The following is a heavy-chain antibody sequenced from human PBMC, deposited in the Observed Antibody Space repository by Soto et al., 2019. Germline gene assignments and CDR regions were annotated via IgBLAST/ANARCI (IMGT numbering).Heavy chain of an antibody. J-gene: IGHJ6*02. D-gene: IGHD6-19*01. CDR3: AKDMGSGWPYYYYGMDV. CDR1: GFTFDDYT. Sequence: GSLRLSCAASGFTFDDYTMHWVRQAPGKGLEWVSLISWDGGSTYYADSVKGRFTISRDNSKNSLYLQMNSLRTEDTALYYCAKDMGSGWPYYYYGMDVWGQGTTVTVSS. CDR2: ISWDGGST. V-gene: IGHV3-43*01.